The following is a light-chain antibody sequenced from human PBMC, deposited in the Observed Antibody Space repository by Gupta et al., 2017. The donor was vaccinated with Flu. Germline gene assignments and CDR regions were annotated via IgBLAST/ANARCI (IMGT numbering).Light chain of an antibody. J-gene: IGKJ2*01. CDR1: QSVSSSY. CDR3: QQYGSSPLYI. Sequence: EIVLTQSPGTLSLSPGERATLSCRASQSVSSSYLAWYQQQPGQAPRLLIYGASSRATGIPDRFSGSGSGTDFTLPISRREPEDFAVYYCQQYGSSPLYIFGQGTKLEIK. CDR2: GAS. V-gene: IGKV3-20*01.